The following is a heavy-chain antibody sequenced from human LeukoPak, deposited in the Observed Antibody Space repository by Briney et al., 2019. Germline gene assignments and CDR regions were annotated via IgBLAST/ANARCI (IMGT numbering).Heavy chain of an antibody. CDR2: INSDGSST. D-gene: IGHD5-12*01. CDR1: GFTFSSYW. CDR3: AGGSGYVDAFDI. J-gene: IGHJ3*02. Sequence: GGSLRLSCAASGFTFSSYWMHWVRQAPGKGLVWVSRINSDGSSTSYADSVKGRFTISRGNAKNTLYLQMNSLRAEDTAVYYCAGGSGYVDAFDIWGQGTMVTVSS. V-gene: IGHV3-74*01.